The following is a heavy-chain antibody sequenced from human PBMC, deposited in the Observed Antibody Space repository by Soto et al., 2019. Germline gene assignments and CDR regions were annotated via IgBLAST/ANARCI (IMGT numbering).Heavy chain of an antibody. CDR3: ARDHHRTDTMVRDYGMDV. CDR2: ISYDGSNK. V-gene: IGHV3-30-3*01. D-gene: IGHD3-10*01. CDR1: GFTFSSYA. J-gene: IGHJ6*02. Sequence: QVQLVESGGGVVQPGRSLRLSCAASGFTFSSYAMHWVRQAPGKGLEWVAVISYDGSNKYYADSVKGRFTISRDNSKNTLYLHMNSLRAEDTAVYYCARDHHRTDTMVRDYGMDVWGQGTTVTVSS.